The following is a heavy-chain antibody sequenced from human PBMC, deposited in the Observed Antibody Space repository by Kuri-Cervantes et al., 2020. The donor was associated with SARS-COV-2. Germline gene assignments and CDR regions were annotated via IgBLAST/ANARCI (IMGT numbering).Heavy chain of an antibody. Sequence: SETLSLTCTVSGGSISSGSYYWSWIRQPAGKGLEWIGRIYTSGSTNYNPSLKSRVTISVDTSKNQFSLKLSSVTAADTAVYYCARAIPSRDFWSGYSQNYYYYYMDVWGKGTTVTVSS. CDR3: ARAIPSRDFWSGYSQNYYYYYMDV. CDR2: IYTSGST. V-gene: IGHV4-61*02. J-gene: IGHJ6*03. D-gene: IGHD3-3*01. CDR1: GGSISSGSYY.